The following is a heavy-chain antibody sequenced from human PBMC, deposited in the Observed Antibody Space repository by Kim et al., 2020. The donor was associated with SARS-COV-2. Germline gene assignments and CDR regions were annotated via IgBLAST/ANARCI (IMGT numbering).Heavy chain of an antibody. CDR1: GFTFSSYE. CDR3: ARSLRLWNYDSSGYYFDY. D-gene: IGHD3-22*01. Sequence: GGSLRLSCAASGFTFSSYEMNWVRQAPGKGLEWVSYISSSGSTIYYADSVKGRFTISRDNAKNSLYLQMNSLRAEDTAVYYCARSLRLWNYDSSGYYFDYWRQGTLVTVSS. V-gene: IGHV3-48*03. CDR2: ISSSGSTI. J-gene: IGHJ4*02.